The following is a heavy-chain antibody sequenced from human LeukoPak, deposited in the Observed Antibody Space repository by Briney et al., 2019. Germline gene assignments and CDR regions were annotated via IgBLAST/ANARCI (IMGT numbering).Heavy chain of an antibody. D-gene: IGHD3-22*01. V-gene: IGHV4-59*01. Sequence: PSETLSLTCTVSGGSISSYYWSWIRQPPGKGLEWIGYIYYSGSTNYNPSLKSRVTISVDTSKNQFSLKLSSVTAADTAVYYCARDMGYYYGILDSWGQGSLVTVSS. CDR2: IYYSGST. J-gene: IGHJ4*02. CDR3: ARDMGYYYGILDS. CDR1: GGSISSYY.